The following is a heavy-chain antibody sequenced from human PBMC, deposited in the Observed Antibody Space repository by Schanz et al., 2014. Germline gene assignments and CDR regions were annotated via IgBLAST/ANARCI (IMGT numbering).Heavy chain of an antibody. V-gene: IGHV1-8*01. CDR3: ASHYGDRPL. CDR2: MNPPTGDR. CDR1: GYSFTTYD. J-gene: IGHJ4*02. Sequence: QVQLVQSGAEAKKPGASVRVSCKASGYSFTTYDVNWVRQATGQGLEWMGWMNPPTGDRGYAHNFQGRVTMTRDTSLKTACVEMTDLKFEDAGRYCCASHYGDRPLWGQGTLIADSS. D-gene: IGHD4-17*01.